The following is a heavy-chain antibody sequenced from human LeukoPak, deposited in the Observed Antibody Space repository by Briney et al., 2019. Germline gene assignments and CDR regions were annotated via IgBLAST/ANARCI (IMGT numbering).Heavy chain of an antibody. CDR1: GYTFTSYY. CDR3: ARASEEKWAHFRFDY. Sequence: GASVKVSCKASGYTFTSYYMHWVRQAPGQGLEWMGIINPSGGSTSYAQKFQGRVTMTRDTSTSTVYMELSSLRSEDTAVYYCARASEEKWAHFRFDYWGQGTLVTVSS. J-gene: IGHJ4*02. D-gene: IGHD1-26*01. V-gene: IGHV1-46*01. CDR2: INPSGGST.